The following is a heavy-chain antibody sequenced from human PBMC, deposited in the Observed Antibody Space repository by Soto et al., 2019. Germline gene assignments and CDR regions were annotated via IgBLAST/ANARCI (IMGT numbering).Heavy chain of an antibody. CDR3: ARDIDCYRFDQ. D-gene: IGHD3-9*01. J-gene: IGHJ4*02. CDR2: INKDGSEE. V-gene: IGHV3-7*05. CDR1: GFTFTNYW. Sequence: EVQLVESGGGLVQPGGSLRLSCAASGFTFTNYWMTWIRQAPGTGLEWVANINKDGSEEQYVDSVKGRVTISRDNARNSVYLQVNSLRAEDTAVYYCARDIDCYRFDQWGQGTLVTVSS.